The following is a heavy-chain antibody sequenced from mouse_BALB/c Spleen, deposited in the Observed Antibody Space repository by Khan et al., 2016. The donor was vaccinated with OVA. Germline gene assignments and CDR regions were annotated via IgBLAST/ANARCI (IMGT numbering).Heavy chain of an antibody. CDR3: ASSWYWYFDV. Sequence: QIQLVQSGPELKKPGETVKISCKASGYTFTNYGMNWVKQAPGKGLKWMGWINPYTGEPTYVDDFKGRFAFSLETSASTAYLQINNLKNEDTATYFCASSWYWYFDVWGAGTTVTVSS. CDR2: INPYTGEP. V-gene: IGHV9-3-1*01. CDR1: GYTFTNYG. J-gene: IGHJ1*01.